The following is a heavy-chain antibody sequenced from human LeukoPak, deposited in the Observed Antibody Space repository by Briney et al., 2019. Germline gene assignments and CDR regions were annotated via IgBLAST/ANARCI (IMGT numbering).Heavy chain of an antibody. CDR1: GGSISSYY. V-gene: IGHV4-4*07. Sequence: SETLSLTCTVSGGSISSYYWSWIRQPAGKGLEWIGRIYTSGSTNYNPSLKSRVTISVDTSKNQFSLKLSSVTAADTAVYYCAKVGAASAYCGGDCSVDYWGQGTLVTVSS. CDR2: IYTSGST. D-gene: IGHD2-21*01. J-gene: IGHJ4*02. CDR3: AKVGAASAYCGGDCSVDY.